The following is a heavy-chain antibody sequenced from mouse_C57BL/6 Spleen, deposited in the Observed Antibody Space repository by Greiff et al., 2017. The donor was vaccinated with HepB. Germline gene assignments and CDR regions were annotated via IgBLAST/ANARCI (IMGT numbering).Heavy chain of an antibody. CDR2: IYPSDSET. J-gene: IGHJ4*01. CDR3: ARRKISYYGSSYDYYAMDY. D-gene: IGHD1-1*01. Sequence: VQLQQPGAELVRPGSSVKLSCKASGYTFTSYWMDWVKQRPGQGLEWIGNIYPSDSETHYNQKFKDKATLTVDKSSSTAYMQLSSLTSEDSAVYYCARRKISYYGSSYDYYAMDYWGQGTSVTVSS. V-gene: IGHV1-61*01. CDR1: GYTFTSYW.